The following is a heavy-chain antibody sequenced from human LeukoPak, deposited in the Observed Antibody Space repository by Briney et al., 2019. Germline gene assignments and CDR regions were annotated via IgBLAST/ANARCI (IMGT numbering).Heavy chain of an antibody. CDR1: GFTFSSYG. J-gene: IGHJ6*02. CDR2: IWYDGSNK. Sequence: PGRSLRLSCAASGFTFSSYGMHWVRQAPGKGLEGVAVIWYDGSNKYYADSVKGRFTISRDNSKNTLYLQMNSRRAEDTAVYYCARPYSSSWPGNYYYYYGMDVWGQGTTVTVSS. D-gene: IGHD6-13*01. CDR3: ARPYSSSWPGNYYYYYGMDV. V-gene: IGHV3-33*01.